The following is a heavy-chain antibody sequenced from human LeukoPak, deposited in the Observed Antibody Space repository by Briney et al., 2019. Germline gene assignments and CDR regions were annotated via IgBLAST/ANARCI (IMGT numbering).Heavy chain of an antibody. CDR1: GFTFSNAW. CDR2: IKSKTDGGTT. V-gene: IGHV3-15*01. J-gene: IGHJ6*02. Sequence: EGSLRLSCAASGFTFSNAWMSWVRQAPGKGLEWVGRIKSKTDGGTTDYAAPVKGRFTISRDDSKNTLYLQMNSLRTDDTAVYYCTTDPDYYGMDVWGQGTTVTVSS. CDR3: TTDPDYYGMDV.